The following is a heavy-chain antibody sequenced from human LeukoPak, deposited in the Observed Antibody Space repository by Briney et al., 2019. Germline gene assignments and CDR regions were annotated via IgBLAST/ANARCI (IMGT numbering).Heavy chain of an antibody. Sequence: PGGSLRLSCAASGFTFDDYAMHWVRQAPGKGLEWVSGISWNSGSIGYADSVKGRFTISRDNAKNSLYLQMNSLRAEDTAVYYCARAPAAAGFDYWGQGTLVTVSS. J-gene: IGHJ4*02. D-gene: IGHD6-13*01. V-gene: IGHV3-9*01. CDR2: ISWNSGSI. CDR3: ARAPAAAGFDY. CDR1: GFTFDDYA.